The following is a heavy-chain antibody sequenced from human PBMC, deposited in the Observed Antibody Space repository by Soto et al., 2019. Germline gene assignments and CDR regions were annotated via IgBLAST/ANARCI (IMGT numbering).Heavy chain of an antibody. V-gene: IGHV4-59*08. CDR2: IYYSGST. D-gene: IGHD2-2*01. J-gene: IGHJ4*02. CDR1: GGSISSYY. Sequence: QVQLQESGPGLVKPSETLSLTTTVSGGSISSYYWSWIRQPPGEGLEWIGYIYYSGSTNYNPSLNSRATKSVATSKTHSPLKLSSVTAADTAVYYCARRYASCCDDWGQGTLVTVYS. CDR3: ARRYASCCDD.